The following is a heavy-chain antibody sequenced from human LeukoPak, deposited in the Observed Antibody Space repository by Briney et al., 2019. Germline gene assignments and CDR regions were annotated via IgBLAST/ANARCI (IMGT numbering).Heavy chain of an antibody. D-gene: IGHD2-21*01. CDR3: AREAPYIVVGDRAFDI. CDR1: GYTFTGYY. J-gene: IGHJ3*02. Sequence: GASVKVSCKASGYTFTGYYMHWVRQAPGQGLEWMGWINPNSGGTNYAQKFQGRVTMTRDTSFSTAYMELSRLRSDDTAVYYCAREAPYIVVGDRAFDIWGQGTMVTVSS. V-gene: IGHV1-2*02. CDR2: INPNSGGT.